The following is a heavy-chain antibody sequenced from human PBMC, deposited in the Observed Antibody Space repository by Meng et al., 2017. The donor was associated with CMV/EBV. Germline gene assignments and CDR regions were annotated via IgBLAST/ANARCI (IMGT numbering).Heavy chain of an antibody. CDR2: IYYSGST. J-gene: IGHJ4*02. CDR3: ARDLDSKEQLVYFDY. CDR1: GGSISSSSYY. Sequence: SETLSLTCTVSGGSISSSSYYWGWIRQPLGKGLEWIGSIYYSGSTYYNPSLKSRVTISVDTSKNQFSLKLSSVTAADTAVYYCARDLDSKEQLVYFDYWGQGTLVTVSS. V-gene: IGHV4-39*07. D-gene: IGHD6-6*01.